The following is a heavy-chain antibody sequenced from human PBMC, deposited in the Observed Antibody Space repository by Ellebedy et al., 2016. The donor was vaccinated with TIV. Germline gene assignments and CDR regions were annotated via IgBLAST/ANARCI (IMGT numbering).Heavy chain of an antibody. Sequence: ASVKVSCXVSGYTLTELSMHWVRQAPGRGLEWMGGFDPEDGETIYAQKFQGRVTMTTDTSTSTAYMELRSLRSDDTAVYYCARDRRGSSGWYERYWYFDLWGRGTLVTVSS. CDR1: GYTLTELS. CDR3: ARDRRGSSGWYERYWYFDL. V-gene: IGHV1-24*01. J-gene: IGHJ2*01. CDR2: FDPEDGET. D-gene: IGHD6-19*01.